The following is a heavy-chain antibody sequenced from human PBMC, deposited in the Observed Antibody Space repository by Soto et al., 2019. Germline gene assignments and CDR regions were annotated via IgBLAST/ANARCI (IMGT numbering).Heavy chain of an antibody. CDR1: GFTVSSNF. CDR3: ARESPQSHFDY. V-gene: IGHV3-66*01. CDR2: IYSGGST. Sequence: GGSLRLSCAASGFTVSSNFMSWVRQAPGKGLEWVSVIYSGGSTYYADSVKGRFTISRDNSKNTLYLQMNSLRAEDTAVYYCARESPQSHFDYWGQGTLVTVSS. J-gene: IGHJ4*02.